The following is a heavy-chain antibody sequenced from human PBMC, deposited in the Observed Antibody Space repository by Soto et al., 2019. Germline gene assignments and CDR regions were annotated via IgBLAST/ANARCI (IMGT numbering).Heavy chain of an antibody. CDR2: IKLKTNGGTT. Sequence: PGGSLRLSCAASGFTFSGTYMNWVRQAPGKGLEWVGRIKLKTNGGTTDYAAPVEGRFTISRDDSKNTLYLQMNSLKTDDTAVYYCSTVRTFWGQGTLVTVYS. V-gene: IGHV3-15*01. CDR3: STVRTF. J-gene: IGHJ1*01. D-gene: IGHD3-10*01. CDR1: GFTFSGTY.